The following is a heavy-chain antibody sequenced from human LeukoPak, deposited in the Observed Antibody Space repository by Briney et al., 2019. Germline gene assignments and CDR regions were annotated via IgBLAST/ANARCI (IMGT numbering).Heavy chain of an antibody. CDR3: ASSGSQIVSDYDFWSGYVY. Sequence: ASVKVSCKASGYTFTSYGISWVRQAPGQGLEWMGWISAYNGNTNYAQKLQGRVTMTTDTSTSTAYMELRSLRSDDTAVYYCASSGSQIVSDYDFWSGYVYWGQGTLVTVSS. V-gene: IGHV1-18*01. D-gene: IGHD3-3*01. CDR1: GYTFTSYG. J-gene: IGHJ4*02. CDR2: ISAYNGNT.